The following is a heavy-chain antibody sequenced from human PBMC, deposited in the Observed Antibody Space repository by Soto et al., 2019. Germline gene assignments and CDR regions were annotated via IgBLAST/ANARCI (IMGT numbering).Heavy chain of an antibody. CDR1: GFTFSSYW. CDR3: ARALIRRFGYAFDI. Sequence: GGSLRLSCAASGFTFSSYWMSWVRQAPGKGLEWVANIKQDGSEKYYVDSVKGRFTISRDNAKNSLYLQMNSLRAEDTAVYYCARALIRRFGYAFDIWGQGTMVTVSS. D-gene: IGHD3-10*01. V-gene: IGHV3-7*01. J-gene: IGHJ3*02. CDR2: IKQDGSEK.